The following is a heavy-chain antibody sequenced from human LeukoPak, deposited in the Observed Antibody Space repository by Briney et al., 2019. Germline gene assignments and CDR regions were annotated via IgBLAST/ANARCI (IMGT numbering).Heavy chain of an antibody. J-gene: IGHJ4*02. CDR2: IYSGGNT. CDR1: GFTVSSNY. V-gene: IGHV3-53*01. CDR3: AKHKENYGDSCLDDY. Sequence: GGSLRLSCAASGFTVSSNYMSWVRQAPGKGLEWVSVIYSGGNTYYADSVKGRLTISRDNSKNTLYLQMNSLRGEDTAVYYCAKHKENYGDSCLDDYWGQGTLVTVSS. D-gene: IGHD4-17*01.